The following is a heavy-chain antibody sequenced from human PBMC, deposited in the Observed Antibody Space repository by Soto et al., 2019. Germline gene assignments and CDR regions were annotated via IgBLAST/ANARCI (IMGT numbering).Heavy chain of an antibody. CDR2: IFPTDEK. V-gene: IGHV2-26*01. D-gene: IGHD6-19*01. CDR1: GFSLGNDGMG. Sequence: ESGPVLMKTTETLTLTCAVSGFSLGNDGMGVTWIRQTPGRALEWLAHIFPTDEKSYSPTLKSRLVISKDTSKGQVVLTMTNVNPLDTATYYCARIFGAGWSGGFRYYGMDVWGQGTAVTVSS. CDR3: ARIFGAGWSGGFRYYGMDV. J-gene: IGHJ6*02.